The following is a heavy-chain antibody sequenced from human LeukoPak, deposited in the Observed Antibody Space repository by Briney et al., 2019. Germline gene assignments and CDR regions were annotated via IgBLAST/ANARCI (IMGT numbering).Heavy chain of an antibody. D-gene: IGHD2-2*01. CDR3: AKDPPIVVPAAKYRDYYYMDV. J-gene: IGHJ6*03. CDR1: GFTFSSYA. CDR2: ISGSGGST. Sequence: GGSLRLSCAASGFTFSSYAMSWVRQAPGKGLEWVSAISGSGGSTYYADSVKGRFTISRDNSKNTVYLQMNSLRAEDTAVYYCAKDPPIVVPAAKYRDYYYMDVWGKGTTVTVSS. V-gene: IGHV3-23*01.